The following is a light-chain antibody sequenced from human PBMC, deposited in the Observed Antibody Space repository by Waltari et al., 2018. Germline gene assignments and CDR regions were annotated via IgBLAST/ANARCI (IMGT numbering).Light chain of an antibody. CDR2: GTN. Sequence: QSVLTQPPSVSGAPGQRVSISCTGSTSNIGAGYDVHWYQQGPGKSPKLIIYGTNPPPIGVPDRFFGSQSGTSASLAIIGLQAEDEGDYYCQSYDISLSVVFGGGTKLTVL. CDR3: QSYDISLSVV. CDR1: TSNIGAGYD. J-gene: IGLJ2*01. V-gene: IGLV1-40*01.